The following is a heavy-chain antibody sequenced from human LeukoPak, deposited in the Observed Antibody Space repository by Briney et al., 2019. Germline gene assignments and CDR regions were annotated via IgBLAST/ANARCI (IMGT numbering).Heavy chain of an antibody. CDR3: ARRAGAYSHPYDY. CDR2: IYRDNT. V-gene: IGHV3-53*01. CDR1: GFTVSSNS. Sequence: GGSLRLSCTVSGFTVSSNSMSWVRQAPGKGLEWVSFIYRDNTHYSDSVKGRFTISRDNSKNTLYLQMNSLRAEDTAVYYCARRAGAYSHPYDYWGQGTLVTVSS. D-gene: IGHD4/OR15-4a*01. J-gene: IGHJ4*02.